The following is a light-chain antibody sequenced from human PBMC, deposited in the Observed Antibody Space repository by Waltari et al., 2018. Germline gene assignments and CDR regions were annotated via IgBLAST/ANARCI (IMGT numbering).Light chain of an antibody. CDR3: SSYAGSNNLGLCV. CDR1: SSDVGSYNY. V-gene: IGLV2-8*01. J-gene: IGLJ1*01. Sequence: QSALTQPPSASGSPGKSVTISCTGTSSDVGSYNYVSWYQHHPGKVPKLMIYEVSRRPAGVPDRFSGSKSGNTAALTVSGLQAEDDADYYCSSYAGSNNLGLCVFGTGTKVTVL. CDR2: EVS.